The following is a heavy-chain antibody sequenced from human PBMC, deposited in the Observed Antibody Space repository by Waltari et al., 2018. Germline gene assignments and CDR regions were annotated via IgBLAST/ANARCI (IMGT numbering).Heavy chain of an antibody. CDR3: ARRMVTTGYFDY. J-gene: IGHJ4*02. D-gene: IGHD4-4*01. Sequence: QVQLQESGPGLVKPSETLSLTCTVSGGPFSSTSYYWGWIRQPPGKGLEWIGYVFYNGDTYYNPSLKSRVTISIDTSKNQFSLKLTSVTAADTAVYHCARRMVTTGYFDYWGQGTLVTVSS. CDR2: VFYNGDT. CDR1: GGPFSSTSYY. V-gene: IGHV4-39*01.